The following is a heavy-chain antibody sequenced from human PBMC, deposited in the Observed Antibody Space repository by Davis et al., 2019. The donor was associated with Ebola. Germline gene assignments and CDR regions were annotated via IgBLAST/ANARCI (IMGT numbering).Heavy chain of an antibody. CDR1: GFTYTNAW. J-gene: IGHJ4*02. Sequence: GESLKISCIGTGFTYTNAWFSWVRQAPGKGLEWLGRIKNKADGGTTDYAAPVKGRFTISRDDSENTMYSQMNSLEAEDTAIYYCTTCGFWGHDHWGQGTLVTASS. CDR3: TTCGFWGHDH. D-gene: IGHD3-16*01. V-gene: IGHV3-15*01. CDR2: IKNKADGGTT.